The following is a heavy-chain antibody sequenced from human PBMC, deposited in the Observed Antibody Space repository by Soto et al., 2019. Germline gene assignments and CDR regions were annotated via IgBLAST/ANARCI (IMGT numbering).Heavy chain of an antibody. CDR3: AAPGASREAFGLDV. Sequence: ASMKVSCKASGFTFSTSVVQWVRQVGGQRLEWIGWIVVGNGNTKYAQKLQERVAITRDMSTSTAYMELSSLRSEDTAIYYCAAPGASREAFGLDVSGPGTAVTVSS. V-gene: IGHV1-58*01. CDR1: GFTFSTSV. J-gene: IGHJ6*02. CDR2: IVVGNGNT. D-gene: IGHD3-10*01.